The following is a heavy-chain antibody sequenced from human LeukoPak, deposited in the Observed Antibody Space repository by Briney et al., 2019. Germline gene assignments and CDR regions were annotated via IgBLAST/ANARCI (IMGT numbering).Heavy chain of an antibody. CDR2: ISSSGRYI. CDR1: GFTFSIYS. J-gene: IGHJ4*02. D-gene: IGHD3-10*01. CDR3: ARAGDPDY. V-gene: IGHV3-21*01. Sequence: GGSLRLSCAASGFTFSIYSMNWVRQAPGKGPEWVSYISSSGRYIDYADSVKGRFTISRDNAKNSLFLQMSSLRAEDTAVYYCARAGDPDYWGPGTLVTVSS.